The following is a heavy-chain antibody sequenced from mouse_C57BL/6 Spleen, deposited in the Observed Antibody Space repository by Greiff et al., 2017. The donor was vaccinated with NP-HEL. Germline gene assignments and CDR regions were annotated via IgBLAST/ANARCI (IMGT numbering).Heavy chain of an antibody. CDR3: ARSPTEYYFDY. J-gene: IGHJ2*01. V-gene: IGHV1-59*01. CDR1: GYTFTSYW. CDR2: IDPSDSYT. Sequence: QVQLQQPGAELVRPGTSVKLSCKASGYTFTSYWMHWVKQRPGQGLEWIGVIDPSDSYTNYNQKFNGKATLTVYTSSSTAYMQLRSLTSEDSAAYDCARSPTEYYFDYWGQGTTLTVSS.